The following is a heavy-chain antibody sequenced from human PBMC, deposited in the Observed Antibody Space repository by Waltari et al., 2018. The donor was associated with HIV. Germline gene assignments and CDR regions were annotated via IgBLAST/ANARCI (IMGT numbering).Heavy chain of an antibody. Sequence: EVQLVESGGGLIQTGGSLRLSCAASGFTVSSNYMSWVGQAPGKGLECVSVIYTAGRTSYADSVKGRFTISRDTSNNTLHLQMNSLRAEDTAIYYCAKSYGDYFDYWGQGTLVTVSS. CDR2: IYTAGRT. V-gene: IGHV3-53*01. D-gene: IGHD4-17*01. CDR1: GFTVSSNY. CDR3: AKSYGDYFDY. J-gene: IGHJ4*02.